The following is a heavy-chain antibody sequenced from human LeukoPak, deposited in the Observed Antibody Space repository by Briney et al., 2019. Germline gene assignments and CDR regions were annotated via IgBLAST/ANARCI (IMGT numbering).Heavy chain of an antibody. CDR3: ARDSLELQRRNWFDP. Sequence: GASVKLSCKASPYTFDKYYIHWVRQAPGQGLEWMGVINPSGRSTSYAQQFQGRVTVTRDTSTSTVYMDLSSLRSEDSAVYYCARDSLELQRRNWFDPWDQGTLVTVSS. CDR1: PYTFDKYY. J-gene: IGHJ5*02. V-gene: IGHV1-46*02. CDR2: INPSGRST. D-gene: IGHD1-7*01.